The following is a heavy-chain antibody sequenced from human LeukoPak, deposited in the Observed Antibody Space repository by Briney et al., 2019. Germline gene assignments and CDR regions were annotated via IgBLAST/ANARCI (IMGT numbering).Heavy chain of an antibody. Sequence: GSLRLSCAASGFTFSDYYMSWIRQPPGKGLEWIGEINHSGSTNYNPSLKSRVTISVDTSKNQFSLKLSSVTAADTAVYYCARGRLKAFDIWGQGTMVTVSS. V-gene: IGHV4-34*01. CDR2: INHSGST. CDR3: ARGRLKAFDI. J-gene: IGHJ3*02. CDR1: GFTFSDYY.